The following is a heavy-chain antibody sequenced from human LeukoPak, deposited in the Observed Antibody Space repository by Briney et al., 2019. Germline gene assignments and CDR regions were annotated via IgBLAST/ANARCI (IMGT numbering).Heavy chain of an antibody. CDR3: ARLVDTSMARFDY. CDR2: IYPGYSDN. CDR1: GYSFTNYW. D-gene: IGHD5-18*01. Sequence: GESLKISCKGSGYSFTNYWISWLGQLPGKGLEWLGIIYPGYSDNRHSPAFQGQVNISADKSISTAYLEWRTLKASDTAMYYCARLVDTSMARFDYWGQGTPVTVSS. V-gene: IGHV5-51*01. J-gene: IGHJ4*02.